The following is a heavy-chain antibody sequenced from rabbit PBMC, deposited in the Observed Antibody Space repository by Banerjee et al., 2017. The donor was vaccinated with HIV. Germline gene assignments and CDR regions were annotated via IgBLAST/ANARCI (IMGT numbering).Heavy chain of an antibody. CDR1: GIDFSSYYY. CDR2: IYSGDGRI. CDR3: ARGSGRVTLNL. V-gene: IGHV1S40*01. D-gene: IGHD4-1*01. J-gene: IGHJ4*01. Sequence: QSLEESGGDLVKPGASLTLTCKASGIDFSSYYYMCWVRQAPGKGPEWIACIYSGDGRIYYASWAKGRFTISKTSSTTVTLQMTSLTAADTATYFCARGSGRVTLNLWGQGTLVTVS.